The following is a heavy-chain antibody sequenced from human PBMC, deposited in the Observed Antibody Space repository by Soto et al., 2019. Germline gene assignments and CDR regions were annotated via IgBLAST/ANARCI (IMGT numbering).Heavy chain of an antibody. Sequence: QVQLVESGGAVVQPGRSLRLSCAASGFTFSNYGMHWVRQAPGKGLEWVAVIWYDGSNKYYADSVKGRFTISRDSSKNTLYLQMNSLRAEDTAVYYCARTPKSSPYYFDYWGQGTLVTVSS. V-gene: IGHV3-33*01. CDR3: ARTPKSSPYYFDY. CDR2: IWYDGSNK. CDR1: GFTFSNYG. J-gene: IGHJ4*02.